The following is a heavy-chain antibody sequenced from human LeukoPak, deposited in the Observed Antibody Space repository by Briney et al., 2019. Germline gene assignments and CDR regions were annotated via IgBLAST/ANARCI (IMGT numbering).Heavy chain of an antibody. Sequence: SETLSLTCAVYGGSFSGYYWSWIRQPPGKGLEWIGEINHSGSTNYNPSLKSRVTISVDTSKNQFSLKLSSVTAADTAVYYCASPSGYCGGDCYYGMDVWGQGTTVTVSS. CDR2: INHSGST. D-gene: IGHD2-21*01. CDR3: ASPSGYCGGDCYYGMDV. CDR1: GGSFSGYY. V-gene: IGHV4-34*01. J-gene: IGHJ6*02.